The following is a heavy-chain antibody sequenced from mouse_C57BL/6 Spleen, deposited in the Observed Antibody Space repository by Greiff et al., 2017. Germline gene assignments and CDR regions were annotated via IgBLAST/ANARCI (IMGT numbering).Heavy chain of an antibody. J-gene: IGHJ2*01. D-gene: IGHD2-3*01. Sequence: VKLVESGAELMKPGASVKLSCKATGYTFTGYWIEWVKQRPGHGLEWIGEILPGSGSTNYTEKFKGKATFTADTSSNTAYMQLSSLTTEDAAIYYCARSGYYYFDYWGQGTTLTVSS. CDR1: GYTFTGYW. V-gene: IGHV1-9*01. CDR2: ILPGSGST. CDR3: ARSGYYYFDY.